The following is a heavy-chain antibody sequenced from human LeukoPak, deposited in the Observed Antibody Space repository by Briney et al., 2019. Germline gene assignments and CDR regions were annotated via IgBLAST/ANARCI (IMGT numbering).Heavy chain of an antibody. D-gene: IGHD2-21*02. CDR3: ARDIVVVTAILDY. CDR1: GFTFSSYG. J-gene: IGHJ4*02. Sequence: GGSPRLSCAASGFTFSSYGMHWVRQAPGKGLEWVAFIRYDGSNKYYADSVKGRFTISRDNSKNTLYLQMNSLRAEDTAVYYCARDIVVVTAILDYWGQGTLVTVPS. CDR2: IRYDGSNK. V-gene: IGHV3-30*02.